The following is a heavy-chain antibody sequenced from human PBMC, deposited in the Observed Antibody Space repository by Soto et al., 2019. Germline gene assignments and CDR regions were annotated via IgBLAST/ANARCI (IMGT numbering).Heavy chain of an antibody. CDR1: GYTFTSYY. Sequence: ASVKVSCKASGYTFTSYYMHWVRQAPGQGLEWMGIINPSGGSTSYAQKFQGRVTMTRDTSTSTVYMELSSLRSEDTAVYYCARCPYYYDSSGPFDYWGQGTLVTVSS. J-gene: IGHJ4*02. D-gene: IGHD3-22*01. CDR2: INPSGGST. CDR3: ARCPYYYDSSGPFDY. V-gene: IGHV1-46*01.